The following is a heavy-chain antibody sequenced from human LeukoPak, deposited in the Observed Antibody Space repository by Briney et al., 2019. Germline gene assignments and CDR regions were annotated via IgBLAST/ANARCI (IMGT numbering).Heavy chain of an antibody. V-gene: IGHV1-8*03. Sequence: ASVKVSCKASGYTFTSYDINWVRQATGQGLEWMGWMNPNSGNTGYAQKFQGRVTITRNTSISTAYMELSSLRSEDTAVYYCARGRDFWSGILAETLYYYYMDVWGKGTTVTVSS. J-gene: IGHJ6*03. CDR2: MNPNSGNT. CDR1: GYTFTSYD. CDR3: ARGRDFWSGILAETLYYYYMDV. D-gene: IGHD3-3*01.